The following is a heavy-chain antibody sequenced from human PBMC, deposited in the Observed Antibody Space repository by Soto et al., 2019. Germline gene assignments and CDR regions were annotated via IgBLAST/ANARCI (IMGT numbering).Heavy chain of an antibody. Sequence: PXGFLRLNCAAFGFTFSSYSKNWVRQAPGKGLEWVSSISSSSSYIYYADSVKGRFTISRDNAKNSLYLQMNSLRAEDTAVYYCAREYPHYDSSGYHWRQGTLVTVS. V-gene: IGHV3-21*01. J-gene: IGHJ5*02. CDR1: GFTFSSYS. D-gene: IGHD3-22*01. CDR2: ISSSSSYI. CDR3: AREYPHYDSSGYH.